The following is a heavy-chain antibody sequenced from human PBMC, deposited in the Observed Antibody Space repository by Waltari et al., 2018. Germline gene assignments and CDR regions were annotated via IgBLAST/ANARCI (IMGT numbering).Heavy chain of an antibody. CDR1: GGSFSGYY. CDR2: VNHSGST. J-gene: IGHJ4*02. CDR3: ARGREGRRYSSSSDRGDY. D-gene: IGHD6-6*01. Sequence: QVQLQQWGAGLLKPSETLSLPCAVYGGSFSGYYWSWIRQPPGKGLEWIGEVNHSGSTSYDPSPKSRVSISVEAAKNQCSLKLRSVTAADAAVYDCARGREGRRYSSSSDRGDYWGQGTLVTVSS. V-gene: IGHV4-34*01.